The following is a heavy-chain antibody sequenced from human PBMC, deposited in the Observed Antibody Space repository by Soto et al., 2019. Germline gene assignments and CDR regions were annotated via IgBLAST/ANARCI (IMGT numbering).Heavy chain of an antibody. Sequence: EVQLVESGGGLIQPGGSLRLSCAASGFTVSSNYMSWVRQAPGKGLEWVSVIYSGGSTYYADSVKGRFTITRDNSKNTLYLQINSLRAEDTAVYYCARVLVEYSYGFDYWGQGTLVTVSS. CDR1: GFTVSSNY. V-gene: IGHV3-53*01. CDR3: ARVLVEYSYGFDY. J-gene: IGHJ4*02. CDR2: IYSGGST. D-gene: IGHD5-18*01.